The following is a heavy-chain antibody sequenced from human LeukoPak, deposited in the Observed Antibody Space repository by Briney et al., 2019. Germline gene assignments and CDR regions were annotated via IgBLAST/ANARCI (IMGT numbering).Heavy chain of an antibody. CDR1: GFTFSGYW. CDR3: ARDPRNKGFDP. J-gene: IGHJ5*02. Sequence: PGGSVRLSCAASGFTFSGYWMYWARQAPGKGLVWVACIKGDGSDTGYADSVKGRFTISRDNAKNMLYLQMNSLRVEDTAVYYCARDPRNKGFDPWGQGTLVTVSA. V-gene: IGHV3-74*01. CDR2: IKGDGSDT. D-gene: IGHD1/OR15-1a*01.